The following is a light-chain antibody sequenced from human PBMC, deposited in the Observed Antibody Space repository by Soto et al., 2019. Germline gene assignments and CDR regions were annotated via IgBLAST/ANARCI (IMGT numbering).Light chain of an antibody. CDR3: SSYAGSNNSYV. J-gene: IGLJ1*01. CDR1: SSDVGGYNY. Sequence: QSVLTQPPSASGSPGQSVTISCTGTSSDVGGYNYVSWYQQHPGKAPKLMIYEVSKRPSGVPDRFSGSKSGNTASLTVSGLQAEDEADYYCSSYAGSNNSYVFGTGTKLNVL. CDR2: EVS. V-gene: IGLV2-8*01.